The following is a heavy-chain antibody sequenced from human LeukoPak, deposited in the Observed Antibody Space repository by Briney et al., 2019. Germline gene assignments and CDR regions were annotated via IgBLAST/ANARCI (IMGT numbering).Heavy chain of an antibody. D-gene: IGHD2-15*01. CDR2: ISSSSSYI. J-gene: IGHJ6*01. V-gene: IGHV3-21*01. Sequence: GGSLRLSCAASGFTFSSYTMNWVRQTPGKGLEWVSYISSSSSYIYYADSVKGRFTISRDNAENSLYLQMNSLRAEDTAVYYCARGSEGYCSGGGCYYGMDVWGQGTTVTVSS. CDR1: GFTFSSYT. CDR3: ARGSEGYCSGGGCYYGMDV.